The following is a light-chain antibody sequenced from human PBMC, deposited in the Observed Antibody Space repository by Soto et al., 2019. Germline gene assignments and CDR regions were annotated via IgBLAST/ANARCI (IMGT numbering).Light chain of an antibody. CDR1: SSDVGGYNY. J-gene: IGLJ1*01. V-gene: IGLV2-14*01. CDR2: EVS. CDR3: TSYTSSSTYV. Sequence: QSALTQPASVSGSPGQSITISCTGTSSDVGGYNYVSWYQQYPGKAPKLMIYEVSNRPSGVSIRFSGSKSGNTASLTISGLQAEDEADYYCTSYTSSSTYVFGTGTKVTAL.